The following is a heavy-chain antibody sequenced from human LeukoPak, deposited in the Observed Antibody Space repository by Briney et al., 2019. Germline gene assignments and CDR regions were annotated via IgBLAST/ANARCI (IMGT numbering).Heavy chain of an antibody. J-gene: IGHJ5*02. CDR2: ISGSGGST. D-gene: IGHD3-22*01. Sequence: GGSLRLSCAASGFTFSSYAMSWVRQAPGKGLERVSAISGSGGSTYYADSVKGRFTISRDNSKNTLYLQMNSLRAEDTAVYYCAKDGAQYYYDSSGYGLYPWGQGTLVTVSS. CDR3: AKDGAQYYYDSSGYGLYP. V-gene: IGHV3-23*01. CDR1: GFTFSSYA.